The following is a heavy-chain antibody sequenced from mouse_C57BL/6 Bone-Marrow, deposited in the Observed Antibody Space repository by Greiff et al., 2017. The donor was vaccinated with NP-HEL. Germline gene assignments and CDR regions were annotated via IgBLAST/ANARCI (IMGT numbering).Heavy chain of an antibody. D-gene: IGHD2-9*01. Sequence: EVQLQQSGPELVKPGASVKISCKASGYTFTDYYMNWVKQSHGKSLEWIGDINPNNGGTSYNQKFKGKATLTVDKSSSTAYMELRSLTSEDSAVYNCASLLWFGDYWGQGTSVTVSS. J-gene: IGHJ4*01. CDR3: ASLLWFGDY. CDR1: GYTFTDYY. CDR2: INPNNGGT. V-gene: IGHV1-26*01.